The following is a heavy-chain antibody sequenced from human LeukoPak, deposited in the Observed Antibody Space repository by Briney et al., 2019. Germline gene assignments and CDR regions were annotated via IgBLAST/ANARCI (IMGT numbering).Heavy chain of an antibody. CDR1: GFTFSSYA. CDR2: ISGSGGST. V-gene: IGHV3-23*01. Sequence: GGSLRLSCAASGFTFSSYAMSWVRQAPGKGLEWVSAISGSGGSTYYADSVKGRFTISRDNSKNTLYLQMNSLRAEDTAVYYCAKFLVVRGVIMYCYYGMDVWGQGTTVTVSS. CDR3: AKFLVVRGVIMYCYYGMDV. D-gene: IGHD3-10*01. J-gene: IGHJ6*02.